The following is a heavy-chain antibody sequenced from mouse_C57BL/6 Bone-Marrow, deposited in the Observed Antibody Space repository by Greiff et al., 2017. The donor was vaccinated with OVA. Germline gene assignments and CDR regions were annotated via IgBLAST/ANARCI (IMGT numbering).Heavy chain of an antibody. Sequence: VQLQQSGAELVRPGSSVKMSCKTSGYTFTSYGINWVKQRPGQGLEWIGYIYIGNGYTEYNEKFKGKATLTSDTSSSTAYMQLSSLTSEDSAIYFCARGIYYYGSSPVYFDYWGQGTTLTVSS. CDR3: ARGIYYYGSSPVYFDY. V-gene: IGHV1-58*01. CDR2: IYIGNGYT. D-gene: IGHD1-1*01. J-gene: IGHJ2*01. CDR1: GYTFTSYG.